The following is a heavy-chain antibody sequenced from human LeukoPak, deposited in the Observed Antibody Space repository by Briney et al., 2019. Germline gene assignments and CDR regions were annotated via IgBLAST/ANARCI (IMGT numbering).Heavy chain of an antibody. J-gene: IGHJ3*02. D-gene: IGHD1-26*01. V-gene: IGHV3-64D*06. CDR1: VFTFTTYA. Sequence: QTGGSLRLSCSASVFTFTTYAMHWVRQAPGKGLEYVSTISSNGGSTYHADSVKGRFTISRDNSKNTLYLQMSSLRVEDTAVYHCVKSIVGATTGRRAFDIWGQGTMVTVSS. CDR3: VKSIVGATTGRRAFDI. CDR2: ISSNGGST.